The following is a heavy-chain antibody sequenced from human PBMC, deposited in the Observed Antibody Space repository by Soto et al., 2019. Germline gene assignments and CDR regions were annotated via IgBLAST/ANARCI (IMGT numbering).Heavy chain of an antibody. CDR3: ARNPVAAAGGMDV. CDR2: IYYSGST. CDR1: GGSISSYY. Sequence: TLSLTCTVSGGSISSYYWSWIRQPPGKGLEWIGYIYYSGSTNYNPSLKRRVTISVDTSKNQFSLKLSSVTAADTAVYYCARNPVAAAGGMDVWGQETTVTVSS. D-gene: IGHD6-13*01. J-gene: IGHJ6*02. V-gene: IGHV4-59*01.